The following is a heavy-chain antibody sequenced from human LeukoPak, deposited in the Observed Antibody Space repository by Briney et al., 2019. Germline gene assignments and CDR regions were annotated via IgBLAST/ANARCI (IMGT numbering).Heavy chain of an antibody. CDR2: ISYDGSNK. J-gene: IGHJ4*02. V-gene: IGHV3-30-3*01. D-gene: IGHD1-26*01. CDR1: GFTFSSYA. Sequence: GGSLRLSCAASGFTFSSYAMHWVRQAPGKGLEWVAVISYDGSNKYYADSVKGRFTISRDNSKNTLYLQVNSLRAEDTAVYYCARFFIVGATEYFDYWGQGTLVTVSS. CDR3: ARFFIVGATEYFDY.